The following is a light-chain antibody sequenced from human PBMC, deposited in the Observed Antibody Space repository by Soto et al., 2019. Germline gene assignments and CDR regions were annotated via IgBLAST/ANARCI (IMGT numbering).Light chain of an antibody. CDR1: SSDVGNSNF. CDR2: EVT. V-gene: IGLV2-8*01. CDR3: SSYADFNNVL. J-gene: IGLJ3*02. Sequence: QSALTQPPSASGSPRQSVTISCTGTSSDVGNSNFISWYQHYPGKAPKLMIYEVTKRPSGVPDRFSGSKSGNIVSLTVSGLQGEDEANYYCSSYADFNNVLFGGGTKLTVL.